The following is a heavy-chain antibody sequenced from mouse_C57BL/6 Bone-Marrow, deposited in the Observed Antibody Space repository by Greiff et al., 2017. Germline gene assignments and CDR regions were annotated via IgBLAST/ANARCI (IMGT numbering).Heavy chain of an antibody. V-gene: IGHV1-7*01. CDR1: GYTFTSYW. CDR2: INPSSGYT. J-gene: IGHJ4*01. D-gene: IGHD2-5*01. Sequence: QVQLKQSGAELAKPGASVKLSCKASGYTFTSYWMHWVKQRPGQGLEWIGYINPSSGYTKYNQKFKDKATLTADKSSSTAYMQLSSLTYEDSAVYYCAREAVTHYYAMDYWGQGTSVTVSS. CDR3: AREAVTHYYAMDY.